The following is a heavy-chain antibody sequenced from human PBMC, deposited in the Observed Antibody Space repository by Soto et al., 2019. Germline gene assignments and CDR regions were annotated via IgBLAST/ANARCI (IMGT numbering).Heavy chain of an antibody. V-gene: IGHV3-48*01. J-gene: IGHJ5*02. Sequence: EVQLVESGGGLVQPGGSLRLSCAASGFTFSSYSMNWVRQAPGKGLEWVSYISSSSSTIYYADSVKGRLTISRDNAKNSLYLQMNSLRAEDTAVYYCAREADFLNWFDTWGQGTLVTVPS. CDR2: ISSSSSTI. CDR3: AREADFLNWFDT. CDR1: GFTFSSYS. D-gene: IGHD3-3*01.